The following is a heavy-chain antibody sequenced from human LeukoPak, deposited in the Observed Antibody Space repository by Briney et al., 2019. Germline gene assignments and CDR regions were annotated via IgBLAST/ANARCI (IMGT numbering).Heavy chain of an antibody. CDR3: ARVEGTSDFDY. V-gene: IGHV3-21*01. Sequence: GGSLRLSCAASGFTFSSYSMNWVRQAPGKGLEWVSSISSSSSYIYYADSLKGRFTISRDNAKNTLDLQMNSLRAEDTALYFCARVEGTSDFDYWGQGTLVTVSS. CDR1: GFTFSSYS. CDR2: ISSSSSYI. J-gene: IGHJ4*02.